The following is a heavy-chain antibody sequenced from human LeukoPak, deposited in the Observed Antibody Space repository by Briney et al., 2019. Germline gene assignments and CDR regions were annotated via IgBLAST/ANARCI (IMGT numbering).Heavy chain of an antibody. CDR3: TTDQIY. CDR2: ISYDGSNK. J-gene: IGHJ4*02. CDR1: GFTFSSYG. V-gene: IGHV3-30*03. Sequence: GRSLRLSCAASGFTFSSYGMHWVRQAPGKGLEWVAVISYDGSNKYYADSVKGRFTISRDNSKNTLYLQMNSLRAEDTAVYYCTTDQIYWGQGTLVTVSS.